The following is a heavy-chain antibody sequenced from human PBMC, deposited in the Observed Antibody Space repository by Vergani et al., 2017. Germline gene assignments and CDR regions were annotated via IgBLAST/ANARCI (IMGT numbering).Heavy chain of an antibody. Sequence: QVQLVQSGAEVGKPGASVKLSCKVSGYTFTAYYIHWVRHAPEQGLEWVGVISPDGFSTFYAQKFQGRVTITRDTYTSTVYVEVTSLRSDDTAVYYCAREPPLTGFFDYWGQGTLVTVSS. CDR3: AREPPLTGFFDY. CDR2: ISPDGFST. CDR1: GYTFTAYY. D-gene: IGHD3-9*01. V-gene: IGHV1-46*03. J-gene: IGHJ4*02.